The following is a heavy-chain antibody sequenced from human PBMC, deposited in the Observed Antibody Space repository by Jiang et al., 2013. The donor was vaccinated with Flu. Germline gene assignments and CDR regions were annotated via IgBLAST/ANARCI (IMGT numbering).Heavy chain of an antibody. CDR2: INHSGST. V-gene: IGHV4-34*01. J-gene: IGHJ4*02. D-gene: IGHD3-22*01. CDR3: ARKFYSDSSGYYPHFDY. Sequence: LKPSETLSLTCAVYGGSFSGYYWSWIRQPPGKGLEWIGEINHSGSTNYNPSLKSRVTISVDTSKNQLSLKLSSVTAADTAVYYCARKFYSDSSGYYPHFDYWGQGTLATVSS. CDR1: GGSFSGYY.